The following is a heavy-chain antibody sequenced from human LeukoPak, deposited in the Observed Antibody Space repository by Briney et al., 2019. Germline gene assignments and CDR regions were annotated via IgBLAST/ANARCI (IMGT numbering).Heavy chain of an antibody. D-gene: IGHD2-15*01. V-gene: IGHV1-69*05. Sequence: SVRVSCKASGGTFSSYAISWVRQAPGQGLEWMGRIIPIFGTANYAQKFQGRVTITTDESTSTAYMELSSLRSEDTAAYYCARDRGIVVVVAANNWFDPWGQGTLVTVSS. CDR2: IIPIFGTA. J-gene: IGHJ5*02. CDR1: GGTFSSYA. CDR3: ARDRGIVVVVAANNWFDP.